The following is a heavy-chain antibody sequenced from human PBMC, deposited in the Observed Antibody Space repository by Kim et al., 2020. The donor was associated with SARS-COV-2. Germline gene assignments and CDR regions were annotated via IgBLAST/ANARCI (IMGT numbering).Heavy chain of an antibody. D-gene: IGHD6-6*01. CDR3: AKGIVDSSSSRYYYYYGMDV. CDR2: ISGSGGST. CDR1: GFTFSSYA. Sequence: GGSLRLSCAASGFTFSSYAMSWVRQAPGKGLEWVSAISGSGGSTYYADSVKGRFTISRDNSKNTLYLQMNSLRAEDTAVYYCAKGIVDSSSSRYYYYYGMDVWGQGTTVTVSS. J-gene: IGHJ6*02. V-gene: IGHV3-23*01.